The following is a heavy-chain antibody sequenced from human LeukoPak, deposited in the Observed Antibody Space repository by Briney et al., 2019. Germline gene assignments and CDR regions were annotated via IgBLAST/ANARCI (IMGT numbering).Heavy chain of an antibody. D-gene: IGHD2-15*01. Sequence: ASVTLSCKASGSGFTDYYIHWYRHAPGQGLEWMGWIKPNSGVTNYAQNYPCRITSTRDTSLSTPFMELSSLRSDGTAVYYCARPSYCSGGCYYYFDYWGQRALVTVSS. J-gene: IGHJ4*02. CDR2: IKPNSGVT. CDR3: ARPSYCSGGCYYYFDY. CDR1: GSGFTDYY. V-gene: IGHV1-2*01.